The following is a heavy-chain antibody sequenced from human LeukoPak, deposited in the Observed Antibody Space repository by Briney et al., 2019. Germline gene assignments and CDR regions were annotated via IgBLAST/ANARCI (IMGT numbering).Heavy chain of an antibody. CDR3: ARGEGEFLSIAVAGRFDY. J-gene: IGHJ4*02. CDR2: IIPIFGTA. V-gene: IGHV1-69*01. CDR1: GGTFSSYA. Sequence: ASVKVSCKASGGTFSSYAISWVRQAPGQGLEWMGGIIPIFGTANYAQKFQGRVTITADESTSTAYVELSSLRSEDTAVYYCARGEGEFLSIAVAGRFDYWGQGTLVTVSS. D-gene: IGHD6-19*01.